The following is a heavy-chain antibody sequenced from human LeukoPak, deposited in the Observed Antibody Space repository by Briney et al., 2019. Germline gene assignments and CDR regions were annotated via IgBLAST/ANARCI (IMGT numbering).Heavy chain of an antibody. D-gene: IGHD3-16*01. V-gene: IGHV3-48*01. CDR1: GFTFSTYS. Sequence: GGSLRLSCVVSGFTFSTYSMNWVRQAPGKGLEWVSYISSTSGTMHYADSVKGRFTISRDNSKNTLYLQMNSLRAEDTAVYYCASHVWGTSHDAFDIWGQGTMVTVSS. CDR3: ASHVWGTSHDAFDI. CDR2: ISSTSGTM. J-gene: IGHJ3*02.